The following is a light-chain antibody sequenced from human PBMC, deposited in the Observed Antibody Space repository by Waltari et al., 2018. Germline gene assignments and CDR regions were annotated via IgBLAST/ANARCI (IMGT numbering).Light chain of an antibody. J-gene: IGLJ2*01. CDR3: SSFTTSTTGI. CDR2: DVT. CDR1: SCDSCANES. V-gene: IGLV2-14*01. Sequence: SALTRPDSVSGSPGQSITIACSGISCDSCANESVRWYQQNPGKAPRVIIDDVTSRPSGVSNRCSGSKSGSSASLTISGLQPEDEADYYCSSFTTSTTGIFGGGTRLTVL.